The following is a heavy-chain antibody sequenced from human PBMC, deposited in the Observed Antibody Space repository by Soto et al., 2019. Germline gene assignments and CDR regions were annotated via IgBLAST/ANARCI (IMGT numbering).Heavy chain of an antibody. D-gene: IGHD5-12*01. CDR2: SYYTGSS. V-gene: IGHV4-31*03. Sequence: PSETLSLTCTVSGGSISSGGYYWSWIRQHPGKGLEWVGYSYYTGSSYYNPSLKSRVTISVDASKNQLSLRLASVTAADTAVYYCARDLRGYSRYDYLDYWGQGIPV. CDR1: GGSISSGGYY. J-gene: IGHJ4*02. CDR3: ARDLRGYSRYDYLDY.